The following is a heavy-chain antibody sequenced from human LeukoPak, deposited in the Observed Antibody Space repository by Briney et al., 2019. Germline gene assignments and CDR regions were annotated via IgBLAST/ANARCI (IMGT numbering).Heavy chain of an antibody. CDR3: ARVHGSSPPIFDY. J-gene: IGHJ4*02. CDR2: ISPSGSI. CDR1: GGSMNSGFYY. Sequence: PSQTLSLTCTVSGGSMNSGFYYWSWIRQPAGKGLEWIGRISPSGSINYNPSLKSRVSISIDTSKNQFSLQPSSVTAADTAVYYCARVHGSSPPIFDYWGQGTLVTVSS. V-gene: IGHV4-61*02.